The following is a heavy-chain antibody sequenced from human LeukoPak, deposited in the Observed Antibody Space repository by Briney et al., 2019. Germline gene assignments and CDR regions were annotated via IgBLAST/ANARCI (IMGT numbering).Heavy chain of an antibody. D-gene: IGHD5-18*01. Sequence: SVKVSCKASGGTFSSYAISWVRQAPGQGLEWMGRIIPILGIANYAQKFQGRVTITADKSTSTAYMELTSLTSEDTAVYYCARGRLIAPTTMAYWGQGTLITVSS. CDR2: IIPILGIA. CDR3: ARGRLIAPTTMAY. CDR1: GGTFSSYA. J-gene: IGHJ4*02. V-gene: IGHV1-69*04.